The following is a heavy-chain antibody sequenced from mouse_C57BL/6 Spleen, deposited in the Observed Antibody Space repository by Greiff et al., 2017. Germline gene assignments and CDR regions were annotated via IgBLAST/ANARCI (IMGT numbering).Heavy chain of an antibody. D-gene: IGHD4-1*01. V-gene: IGHV1-50*01. J-gene: IGHJ3*01. CDR1: GYTFTSYW. CDR2: IDPSDSYT. Sequence: QVQLQQSGAELVKPGASVKLSCKASGYTFTSYWMQWVKQRPGQGLAWIGEIDPSDSYTNYNQKFKGKATLTVDTSSSTAYMQLSSLTSEDSAVYYCAGFTGAYWGQGTLVTVAA. CDR3: AGFTGAY.